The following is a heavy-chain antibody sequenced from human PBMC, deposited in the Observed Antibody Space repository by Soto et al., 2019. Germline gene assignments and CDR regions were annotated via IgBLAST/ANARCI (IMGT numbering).Heavy chain of an antibody. CDR3: AKDFWSGYHYYYYGMDV. CDR1: GFTFSSYA. J-gene: IGHJ6*02. CDR2: ISGSGGST. Sequence: GGSLRLSCAASGFTFSSYAMSWVRQAPGKGLEWVSAISGSGGSTYYAGSVKGRFTISRDNSKNTLYLQMNSLRAEDTAVYYCAKDFWSGYHYYYYGMDVWGQGTTVTVSS. D-gene: IGHD3-3*01. V-gene: IGHV3-23*01.